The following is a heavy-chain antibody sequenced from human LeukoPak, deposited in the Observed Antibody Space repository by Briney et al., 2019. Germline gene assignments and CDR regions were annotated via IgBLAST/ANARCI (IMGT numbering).Heavy chain of an antibody. V-gene: IGHV3-30*18. J-gene: IGHJ4*02. Sequence: GGSLRLSCAASGFTFSSYGMHWVRQAPGKGLEWVAVISYDGNDKYYANAVKGRFTISRDNSMNTLYLQMSSLRVEDTAIYYCAKDLTTLTLGKDYWGQGTLVTVSS. CDR3: AKDLTTLTLGKDY. CDR2: ISYDGNDK. D-gene: IGHD4-17*01. CDR1: GFTFSSYG.